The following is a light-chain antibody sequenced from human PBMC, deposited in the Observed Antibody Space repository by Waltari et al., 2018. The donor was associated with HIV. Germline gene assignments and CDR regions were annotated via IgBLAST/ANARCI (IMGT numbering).Light chain of an antibody. CDR1: QRGRCSY. CDR2: GAS. Sequence: EFVLTQSPGTLSLSPGERATLSCRASQRGRCSYLAWYQQKPGQAPRLLIYGASSRAIGIPDRFSGSGSGTDFTLTSSRLEPEDFAVYYCQRHDSPPWTFGQGTKVDIK. V-gene: IGKV3-20*01. J-gene: IGKJ1*01. CDR3: QRHDSPPWT.